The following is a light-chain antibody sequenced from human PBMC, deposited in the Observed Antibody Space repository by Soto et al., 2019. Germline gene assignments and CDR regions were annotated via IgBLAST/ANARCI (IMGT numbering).Light chain of an antibody. CDR2: AAS. CDR3: QQSYSNPWT. J-gene: IGKJ1*01. CDR1: QTIRTY. Sequence: EIQMTQSPSSLSASDGDRVTITWRASQTIRTYLNWYQQKPGKAPKPLIYAASSLQSGVPSRLSGSGSGTDLTITISRMKPEDFETYSCQQSYSNPWTFGQGTKVDIK. V-gene: IGKV1-39*01.